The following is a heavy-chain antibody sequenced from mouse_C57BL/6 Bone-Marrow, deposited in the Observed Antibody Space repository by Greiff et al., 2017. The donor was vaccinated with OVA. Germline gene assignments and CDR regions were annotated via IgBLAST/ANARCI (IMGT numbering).Heavy chain of an antibody. CDR1: GYTFTDYY. J-gene: IGHJ3*01. Sequence: QVQLQQSGAELVRPGASVKLSCKASGYTFTDYYINWVKQRPGQGLEWIARIYPGSGNTYYNEKFKGKATLTAEKSSSTAYMQLSSLTSEDSAVYFCARTRGIRATWFAYWGQGTLVTVSA. CDR2: IYPGSGNT. D-gene: IGHD3-1*01. V-gene: IGHV1-76*01. CDR3: ARTRGIRATWFAY.